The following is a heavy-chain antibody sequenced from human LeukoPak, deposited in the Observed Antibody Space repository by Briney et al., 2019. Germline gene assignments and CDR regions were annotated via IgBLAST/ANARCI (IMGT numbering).Heavy chain of an antibody. Sequence: GGSLRLSCAASGFTFSSYAMSWVRQAPGEGLERVSILSGSADSAYYADSVKGRFSISRDNSKDTLYLHMHSLRGEDTAVYYCAKILNPWGDDAFDVWGQGTMVTVSS. CDR1: GFTFSSYA. V-gene: IGHV3-23*01. CDR2: LSGSADSA. CDR3: AKILNPWGDDAFDV. J-gene: IGHJ3*01. D-gene: IGHD3-16*01.